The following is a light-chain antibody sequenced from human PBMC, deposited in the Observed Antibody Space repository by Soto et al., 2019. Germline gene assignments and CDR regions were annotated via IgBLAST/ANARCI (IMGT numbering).Light chain of an antibody. Sequence: QSVLTQPPSVSGAPGQRVTISCTGSSSNIGAGYDVHWYQQLPGTAPKLLIYGNSSRPSGVPDRFSGSKSGTSASLAITGLQAEDVADYYCQSYDSSLSGNVVFGGGTKLTVL. CDR2: GNS. V-gene: IGLV1-40*01. CDR1: SSNIGAGYD. J-gene: IGLJ2*01. CDR3: QSYDSSLSGNVV.